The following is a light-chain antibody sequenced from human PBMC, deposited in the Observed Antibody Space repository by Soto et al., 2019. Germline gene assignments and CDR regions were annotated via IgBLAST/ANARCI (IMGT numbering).Light chain of an antibody. CDR2: GAS. CDR1: QIINTY. Sequence: DFQMTQSPSSLSASVGDRVTITCRASQIINTYLNWYQQKPGKPPKLLIFGASSLRSGVPSRFSGTGSGTDFTLTINSLQPDDFATYYCQQSYSSLYTCGQGTKLEIK. J-gene: IGKJ2*01. V-gene: IGKV1-39*01. CDR3: QQSYSSLYT.